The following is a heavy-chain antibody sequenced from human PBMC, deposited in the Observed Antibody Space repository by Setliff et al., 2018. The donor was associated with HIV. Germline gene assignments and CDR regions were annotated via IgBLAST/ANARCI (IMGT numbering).Heavy chain of an antibody. CDR3: ANLGPVSGDGDLDY. CDR2: IHHSGST. J-gene: IGHJ4*02. CDR1: GFSISRNYY. D-gene: IGHD3-10*01. V-gene: IGHV4-38-2*01. Sequence: SETLSLTFDVSGFSISRNYYCGWIRQSPGRGLEWIASIHHSGSTYYNPSLKSRVAISLDTSKRQFSLNLTSVTAADTALYFCANLGPVSGDGDLDYWGQGTLVTVSS.